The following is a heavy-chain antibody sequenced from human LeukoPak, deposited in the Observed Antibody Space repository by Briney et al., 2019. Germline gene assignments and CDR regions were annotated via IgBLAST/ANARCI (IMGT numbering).Heavy chain of an antibody. CDR3: ATDQGYSSSWYWDYYYYGMDV. Sequence: ASVKVSCKVSGYTLTELSMHWVRQAPGKGLEWMGGFDPEDGETIYAQKFQGRVTMTEDTSTDTAYMELSSLRSEDTAVYYCATDQGYSSSWYWDYYYYGMDVWGQGTTVTVSS. D-gene: IGHD6-13*01. CDR1: GYTLTELS. J-gene: IGHJ6*02. CDR2: FDPEDGET. V-gene: IGHV1-24*01.